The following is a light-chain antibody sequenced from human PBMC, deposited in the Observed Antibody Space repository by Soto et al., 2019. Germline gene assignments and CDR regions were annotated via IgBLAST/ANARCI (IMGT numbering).Light chain of an antibody. J-gene: IGKJ1*01. CDR3: QQYNHGWT. CDR1: QSVSNN. V-gene: IGKV3-15*01. CDR2: GAS. Sequence: EIVMTQAPATMSVSTGERATLCCRASQSVSNNLVWYQQKPCQAPRLLIYGASTRANGVPGRFSGPGSGTDVTLTISSLQSEDSAVYYCQQYNHGWTFGQGTKGEI.